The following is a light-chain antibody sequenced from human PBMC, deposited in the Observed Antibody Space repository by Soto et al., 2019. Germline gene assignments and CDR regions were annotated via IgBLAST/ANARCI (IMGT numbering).Light chain of an antibody. J-gene: IGLJ2*01. CDR2: EVT. V-gene: IGLV2-8*01. CDR1: GSDVASYDY. Sequence: QSALTQPPSASGSPGQSVTISCTGTGSDVASYDYVSWYQQHPGKAPKLIIYEVTKRPSGVPDRFSASKSGTTASLTVSGLQAEDEAEYYCSSYADTNNLVFGGGTKLTGL. CDR3: SSYADTNNLV.